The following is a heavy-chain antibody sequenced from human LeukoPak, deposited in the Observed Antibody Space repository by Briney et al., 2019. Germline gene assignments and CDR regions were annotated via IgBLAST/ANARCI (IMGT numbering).Heavy chain of an antibody. J-gene: IGHJ6*03. Sequence: ASVKVSCKASGGTFNSYAISWVRQAPGQGLEWMGGIMPLFGTANYAQEFQGRVTFTTDESASTAHMEVSSLRSEDTAVYYCASGSLGDGYGVGDYYQYMDVWGKGTTVTVSS. V-gene: IGHV1-69*05. CDR3: ASGSLGDGYGVGDYYQYMDV. CDR1: GGTFNSYA. CDR2: IMPLFGTA. D-gene: IGHD5-24*01.